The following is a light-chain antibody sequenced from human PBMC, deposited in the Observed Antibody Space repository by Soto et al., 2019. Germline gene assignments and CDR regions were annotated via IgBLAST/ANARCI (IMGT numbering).Light chain of an antibody. V-gene: IGLV1-47*01. Sequence: QSVLTQPPSASGTPGQRVTISCSGSSSNIGSNYVYWYQQLPGTAPKLLIYRNNQRPSGVPDRFSGSKSVTSASLAISGLRSEDEADYYCAAWDDSLSGYVFGPGTKVTVL. CDR1: SSNIGSNY. CDR3: AAWDDSLSGYV. J-gene: IGLJ1*01. CDR2: RNN.